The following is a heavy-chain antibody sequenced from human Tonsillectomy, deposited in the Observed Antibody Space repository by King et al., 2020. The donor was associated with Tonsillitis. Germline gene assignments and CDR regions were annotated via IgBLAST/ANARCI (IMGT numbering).Heavy chain of an antibody. D-gene: IGHD3-16*02. CDR3: ARDGVLYRYGWFDP. J-gene: IGHJ5*02. CDR1: FGSIRSGDYY. Sequence: VQLQESGPGLVKPSQTLSLTCTVSFGSIRSGDYYWSWICQPPGNGLEVIGYIYYIGSTYYNPSLKSRVTISVDTSKNQFSLKLSSVTAADTAVYYCARDGVLYRYGWFDPWGQGTLVTVSS. CDR2: IYYIGST. V-gene: IGHV4-30-4*01.